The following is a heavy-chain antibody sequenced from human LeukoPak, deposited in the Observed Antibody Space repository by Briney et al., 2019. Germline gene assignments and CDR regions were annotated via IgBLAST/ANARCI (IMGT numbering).Heavy chain of an antibody. CDR1: GFTFSDYY. J-gene: IGHJ4*02. CDR2: ISSSGSTI. Sequence: KPGGSLRLSCAASGFTFSDYYMSWIRQAPGKGLEWVSYISSSGSTIYYADSVKGRFTISRDDSENTLYLQMNSLKTEDTAVYYCTWRSSAAGRQYFDYWGQGTLVTVSS. V-gene: IGHV3-11*01. CDR3: TWRSSAAGRQYFDY. D-gene: IGHD6-13*01.